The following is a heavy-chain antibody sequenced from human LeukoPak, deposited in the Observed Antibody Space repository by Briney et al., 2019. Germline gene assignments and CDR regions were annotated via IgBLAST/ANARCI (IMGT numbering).Heavy chain of an antibody. D-gene: IGHD2-8*01. V-gene: IGHV4-34*01. CDR3: ARARVMVYAIPPPYFQH. CDR2: INHSGST. J-gene: IGHJ1*01. Sequence: PSETLSLTCAVYGGSFSGYYWSWIRQPPGKGLEWIGEINHSGSTNYNPSLKSRVTISVDTFKNQFSLKLSSVTAADTAVYYCARARVMVYAIPPPYFQHWGQGTLVTVSS. CDR1: GGSFSGYY.